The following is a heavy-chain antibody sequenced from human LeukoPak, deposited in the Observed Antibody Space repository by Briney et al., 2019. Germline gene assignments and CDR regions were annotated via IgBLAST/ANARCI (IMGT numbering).Heavy chain of an antibody. Sequence: GESLKISCKGSGYSFTNYWIGWVRQMPGKGLEWIGTIYPGDSDTRYSPSFQGQVTISADKSISTTYLQWSSLRASDTAMYYCARRAMTTVVTGFDYWGQGTLVTVSS. J-gene: IGHJ4*02. D-gene: IGHD4-23*01. CDR2: IYPGDSDT. V-gene: IGHV5-51*01. CDR3: ARRAMTTVVTGFDY. CDR1: GYSFTNYW.